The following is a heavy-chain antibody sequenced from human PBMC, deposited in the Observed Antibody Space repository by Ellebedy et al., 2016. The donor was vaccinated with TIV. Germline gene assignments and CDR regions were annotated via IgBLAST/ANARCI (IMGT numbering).Heavy chain of an antibody. CDR2: IDPSGGST. CDR1: GYIFTTYY. CDR3: ARDRILSSTNPLYYGMYV. V-gene: IGHV1-46*01. Sequence: AASVKVFCKASGYIFTTYYIHWVRQAPGQGLEWMGVIDPSGGSTDYAQKFQGRVTLTRDTYTSTVYMDMSSLRSEDTAVYYCARDRILSSTNPLYYGMYVWGQGTTVTVSS. J-gene: IGHJ6*02. D-gene: IGHD1-14*01.